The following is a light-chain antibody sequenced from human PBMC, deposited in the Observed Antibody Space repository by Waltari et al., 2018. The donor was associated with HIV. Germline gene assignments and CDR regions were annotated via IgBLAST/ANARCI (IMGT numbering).Light chain of an antibody. V-gene: IGLV1-44*01. CDR3: AAWDDSLNGPV. CDR1: SSTTGTNR. J-gene: IGLJ3*02. CDR2: SNN. Sequence: QSVLTQPPSASGTPGPRVTIPCSGRSSTTGTNRVNWYQQPPGTAPKLLIYSNNQRPSGVPDRFSGSKSGTSASLAISGLQSEDEADYFCAAWDDSLNGPVFGGGTKLTVL.